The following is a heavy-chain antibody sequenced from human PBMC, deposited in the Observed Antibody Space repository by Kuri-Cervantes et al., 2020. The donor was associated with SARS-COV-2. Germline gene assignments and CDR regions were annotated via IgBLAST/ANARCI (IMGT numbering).Heavy chain of an antibody. V-gene: IGHV4-61*01. J-gene: IGHJ6*02. Sequence: SETLSLTCTVSGGSVSSGSYYWSWIRQPPGKGLEWIGYIYYSGSTNYNPSLKSRVTISVDTSENQFSLKLSSVTAADTAVYYCARMATNYYYGMDVWGQGTTVTVSS. D-gene: IGHD5-24*01. CDR1: GGSVSSGSYY. CDR3: ARMATNYYYGMDV. CDR2: IYYSGST.